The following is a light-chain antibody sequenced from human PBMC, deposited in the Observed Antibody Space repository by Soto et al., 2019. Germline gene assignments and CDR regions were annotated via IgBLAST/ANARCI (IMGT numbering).Light chain of an antibody. CDR2: GAS. CDR1: QSVSSN. V-gene: IGKV3-15*01. Sequence: EMVMTQSPATLSVSPGERATLSCRASQSVSSNLAWYQQKPGQAPRLLIYGASTRATGIPARFSGSGSGPEFNLTISSLQYEDFAVYYCQQYNNWPPWTFGQGTKVEIK. J-gene: IGKJ1*01. CDR3: QQYNNWPPWT.